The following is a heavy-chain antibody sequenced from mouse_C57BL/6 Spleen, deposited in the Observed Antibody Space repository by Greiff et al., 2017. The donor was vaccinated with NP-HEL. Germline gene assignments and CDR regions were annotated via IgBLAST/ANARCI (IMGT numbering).Heavy chain of an antibody. CDR2: IYPRSGNT. Sequence: QVQLQQSGAKLARPGASVKLSCKASGYTFTSYGISWVKQRTGQGLEWIGEIYPRSGNTYYNEKFKGKATLTADKSSSTAYMELRSLTSEDSAVYFCARWYYGSREVDYWGQGTTLTVSS. V-gene: IGHV1-81*01. D-gene: IGHD1-1*01. CDR3: ARWYYGSREVDY. J-gene: IGHJ2*01. CDR1: GYTFTSYG.